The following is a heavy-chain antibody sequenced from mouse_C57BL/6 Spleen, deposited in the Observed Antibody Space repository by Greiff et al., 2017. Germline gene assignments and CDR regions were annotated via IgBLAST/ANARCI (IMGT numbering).Heavy chain of an antibody. CDR1: GYAFSSSW. CDR2: IYPGDGDT. CDR3: ARDTTVVASMNY. D-gene: IGHD1-1*01. V-gene: IGHV1-82*01. J-gene: IGHJ4*01. Sequence: QVQLQQSGPELVKPGASVKISCKASGYAFSSSWMNWVKQRPGTGLEWIGRIYPGDGDTNYNGKFKGKATLTADKTSSTAYMQLSSLTSEDSAVYFCARDTTVVASMNYWGKGTSVTVSS.